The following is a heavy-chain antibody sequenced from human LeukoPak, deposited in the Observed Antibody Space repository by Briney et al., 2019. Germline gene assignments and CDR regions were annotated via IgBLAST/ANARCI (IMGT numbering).Heavy chain of an antibody. J-gene: IGHJ3*02. D-gene: IGHD2-2*01. CDR2: INHSGST. V-gene: IGHV4-34*01. Sequence: SETLSLTCAVYGGSFSGYYWSWIRQPPGKGLEWIGEINHSGSTNYNPSLKSRVTISVDTSKNQFSLKLSPVTAADTAVYYCARGRRVVPAASDAFDIWGQGTMVTVSS. CDR3: ARGRRVVPAASDAFDI. CDR1: GGSFSGYY.